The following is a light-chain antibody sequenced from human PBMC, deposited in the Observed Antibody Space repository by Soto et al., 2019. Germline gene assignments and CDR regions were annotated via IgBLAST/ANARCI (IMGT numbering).Light chain of an antibody. CDR2: SSN. J-gene: IGLJ1*01. Sequence: QSVLTQPPSASGTPGQRVTISCSGGSSNIGSNTVNWYQQLPGTAPTLLIYSSNQRPSGVPDRFSGSKSGTSASLAISGLQSEDEADYYCATWDDSLNDYVFGTGTKV. V-gene: IGLV1-44*01. CDR3: ATWDDSLNDYV. CDR1: SSNIGSNT.